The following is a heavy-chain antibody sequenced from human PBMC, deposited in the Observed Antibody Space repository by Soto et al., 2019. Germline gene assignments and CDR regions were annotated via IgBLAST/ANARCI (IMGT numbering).Heavy chain of an antibody. CDR2: IYHSGST. CDR3: ARLPVSYSGYDETYFYY. V-gene: IGHV4-38-2*01. D-gene: IGHD5-12*01. CDR1: GYSITSGYY. J-gene: IGHJ4*02. Sequence: SETLSLTCAVSGYSITSGYYWGWIRQPPGKGLEWIGSIYHSGSTYYNPSLKSRVTISVDTPQKLFSLKLSSVTAADTAVYYCARLPVSYSGYDETYFYYWGQGSLVPVYS.